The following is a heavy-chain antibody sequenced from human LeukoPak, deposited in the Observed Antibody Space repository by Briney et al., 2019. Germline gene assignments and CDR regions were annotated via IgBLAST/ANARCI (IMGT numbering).Heavy chain of an antibody. Sequence: PSETLSLTCTVSGGSISSYYWSWIRQPAGKGLEWIGRIYTSGSTNYNPSLKSRVTMSVDTSKNQFSLKLSSVTAADTAVYYCARDGITMVRGVRSPDAFDIWGQGTMVTVSS. J-gene: IGHJ3*02. V-gene: IGHV4-4*07. CDR3: ARDGITMVRGVRSPDAFDI. D-gene: IGHD3-10*01. CDR1: GGSISSYY. CDR2: IYTSGST.